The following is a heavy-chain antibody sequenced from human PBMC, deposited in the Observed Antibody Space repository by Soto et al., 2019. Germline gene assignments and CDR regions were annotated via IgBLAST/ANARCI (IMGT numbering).Heavy chain of an antibody. V-gene: IGHV1-2*02. Sequence: QVQLVQSGAEVEKSGASVKVTCKASGYTFTGYYIHWVRQAPGQGPEWMGEIGPNRGDTRYAQKFQGRVTMTRDTSITTVYMELSNLSPDDTAVYYCGRGRSGELVVFYWGQGTLVTVYS. CDR3: GRGRSGELVVFY. J-gene: IGHJ4*02. D-gene: IGHD1-7*01. CDR1: GYTFTGYY. CDR2: IGPNRGDT.